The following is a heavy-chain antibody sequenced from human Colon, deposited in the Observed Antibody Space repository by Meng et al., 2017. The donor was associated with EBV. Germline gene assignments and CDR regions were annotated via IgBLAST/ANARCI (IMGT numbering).Heavy chain of an antibody. CDR3: ARGELLWDY. D-gene: IGHD2-2*01. V-gene: IGHV4-30-4*01. CDR1: GGPISSGEYF. Sequence: QVQLQESGPGLVKPSQXLSLTCTVSGGPISSGEYFWSWIRQPPGKGLEWIGYMDYRGSTFYNPSLKSRVTISVDTSKNQFSLKLSSVTAADTAVYFCARGELLWDYWGQGTLVTFSS. CDR2: MDYRGST. J-gene: IGHJ4*02.